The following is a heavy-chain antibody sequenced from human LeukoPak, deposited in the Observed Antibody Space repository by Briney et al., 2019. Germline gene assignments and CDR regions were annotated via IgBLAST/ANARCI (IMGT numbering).Heavy chain of an antibody. D-gene: IGHD3-10*01. CDR2: ISGSGGST. Sequence: GGSLRLSCAASGLTFSSYAMSWVRQAPGKGLEWVSAISGSGGSTYYADSVKGRFTISRDNSKNTLYLQMNSLRAEDTAVYYCAKEPLWFGELFIYFDYWGQGTLVTVSS. J-gene: IGHJ4*02. CDR1: GLTFSSYA. CDR3: AKEPLWFGELFIYFDY. V-gene: IGHV3-23*01.